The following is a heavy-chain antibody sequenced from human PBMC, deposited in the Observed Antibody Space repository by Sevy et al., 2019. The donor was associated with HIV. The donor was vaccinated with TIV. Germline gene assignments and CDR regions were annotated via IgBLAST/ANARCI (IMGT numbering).Heavy chain of an antibody. D-gene: IGHD4-4*01. CDR1: GYTFTSYD. CDR2: MNPNSGNT. J-gene: IGHJ4*02. CDR3: ARVTKMGIYFDY. V-gene: IGHV1-8*01. Sequence: ASVKVSCKASGYTFTSYDINWVRQATGQGLEWMGWMNPNSGNTGYAQQVQGRVTMTRNTSISTAYMELSSLRSEDTAVYYCARVTKMGIYFDYWGQGTLVTVSS.